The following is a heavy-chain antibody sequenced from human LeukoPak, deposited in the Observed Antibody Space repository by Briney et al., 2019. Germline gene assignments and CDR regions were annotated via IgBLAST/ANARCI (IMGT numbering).Heavy chain of an antibody. V-gene: IGHV1-2*02. CDR1: GYTFTGYY. D-gene: IGHD3-3*01. Sequence: ASVKVSCKASGYTFTGYYMHWVRQAPGQGLEWMGWINPNSGGTNYAQKFLGRVTMTRDTSISTAYMELSRLRSDDTAVYYCARGSSYYDFWSGPVENDAFDIWGQGTMVTVSS. CDR3: ARGSSYYDFWSGPVENDAFDI. J-gene: IGHJ3*02. CDR2: INPNSGGT.